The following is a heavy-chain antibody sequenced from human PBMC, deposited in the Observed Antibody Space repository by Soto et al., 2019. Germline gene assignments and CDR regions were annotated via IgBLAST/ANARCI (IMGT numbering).Heavy chain of an antibody. V-gene: IGHV3-23*01. Sequence: GGSLRLSCAASGFIFSSYAMGWVRQAPGKGLEWVSIISGSGGSTNYADSVKGRFTISRDNSKNTLYLQMNSLRAEDTAVYYCAKEGSDSSGYYYKYWGQGTLVTVSS. CDR3: AKEGSDSSGYYYKY. CDR1: GFIFSSYA. J-gene: IGHJ4*02. D-gene: IGHD3-22*01. CDR2: ISGSGGST.